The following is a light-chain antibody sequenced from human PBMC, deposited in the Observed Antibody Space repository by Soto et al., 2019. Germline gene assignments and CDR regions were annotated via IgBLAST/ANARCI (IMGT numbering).Light chain of an antibody. J-gene: IGLJ1*01. CDR1: SANFGSNS. CDR2: ETN. Sequence: QSVLTQPPSVSATPGQKVTISCSGSSANFGSNSVSWYQQLPGTAPKLLVYETNRRPSGIPDRFSGSKSGTAATLGITGLQTGDEADYYCATWDRSLRVGVFGPGTQLTVL. CDR3: ATWDRSLRVGV. V-gene: IGLV1-51*02.